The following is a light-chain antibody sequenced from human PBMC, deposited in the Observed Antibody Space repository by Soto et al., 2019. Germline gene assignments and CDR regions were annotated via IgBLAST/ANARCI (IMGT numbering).Light chain of an antibody. J-gene: IGKJ4*01. Sequence: EIVMTQSPATLSVSPGERATLSCRASQSDSSNLAWYQQKPGQTPRLLIYDASSRATGIPARFSGSGSGTDFTLTISSLQSEDFAVYYCQQYNNWPLTFGGGTNVEIK. CDR1: QSDSSN. V-gene: IGKV3-15*01. CDR3: QQYNNWPLT. CDR2: DAS.